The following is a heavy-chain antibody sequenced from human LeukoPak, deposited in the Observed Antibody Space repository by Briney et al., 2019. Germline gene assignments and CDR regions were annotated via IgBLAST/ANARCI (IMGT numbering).Heavy chain of an antibody. CDR1: GGSISSYY. CDR2: IYYSGST. J-gene: IGHJ4*02. CDR3: ARGYDILTGYGYYFDY. Sequence: PSETLSLTCTVSGGSISSYYWSWIRPPPWKGLDWIGYIYYSGSTNYNPSLKSRVTISVGTSKNQFSLKLSSVTAADTAVYYCARGYDILTGYGYYFDYWGQGTLVTVSS. D-gene: IGHD3-9*01. V-gene: IGHV4-59*01.